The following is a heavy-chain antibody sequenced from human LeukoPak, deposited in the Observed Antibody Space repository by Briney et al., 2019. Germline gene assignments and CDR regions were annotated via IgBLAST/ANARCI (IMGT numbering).Heavy chain of an antibody. CDR3: AKDLLAPVYNWNDDPVVHYFDY. CDR2: ISGSGGST. D-gene: IGHD1-20*01. V-gene: IGHV3-23*01. J-gene: IGHJ4*02. CDR1: GFTFSSYN. Sequence: GGSLRLSCAASGFTFSSYNMNWVRQAPGKGLEWVSAISGSGGSTYYADSVKGRFTISRDNSKNTLYLQMNSLRAEDTAVYYCAKDLLAPVYNWNDDPVVHYFDYWGQGTLVTVSS.